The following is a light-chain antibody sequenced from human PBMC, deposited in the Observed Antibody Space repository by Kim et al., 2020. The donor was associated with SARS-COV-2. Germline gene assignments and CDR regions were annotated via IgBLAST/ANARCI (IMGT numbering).Light chain of an antibody. CDR3: LQHSTYPLT. CDR2: GAS. CDR1: QDIRND. V-gene: IGKV1-17*01. J-gene: IGKJ5*01. Sequence: ASVGYRFTITCRASQDIRNDLGWYQQNPGRAPKRLIYGASSLQSGVPSRFSGSGSGTEFPLTISRVQPEDFATYFCLQHSTYPLTFGQGTRLEIK.